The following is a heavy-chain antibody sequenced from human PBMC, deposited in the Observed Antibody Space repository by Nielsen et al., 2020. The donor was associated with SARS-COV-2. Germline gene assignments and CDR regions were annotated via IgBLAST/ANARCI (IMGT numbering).Heavy chain of an antibody. Sequence: SETLSLTCAVYGGSFSGYYWSWIRQPPGKGLEWIGEINHSGSTNYNPSLKSRVTISIDTSKNQFSLKLSSVTAADTAVYYCARSPSPGAARSYYYFIDVWGKGTTVTVSS. D-gene: IGHD6-6*01. CDR1: GGSFSGYY. CDR2: INHSGST. J-gene: IGHJ6*03. V-gene: IGHV4-34*01. CDR3: ARSPSPGAARSYYYFIDV.